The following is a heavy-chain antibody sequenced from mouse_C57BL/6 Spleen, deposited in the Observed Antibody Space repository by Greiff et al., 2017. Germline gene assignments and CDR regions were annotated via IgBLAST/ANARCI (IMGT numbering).Heavy chain of an antibody. CDR3: ARRDSNYVFAY. D-gene: IGHD2-5*01. CDR2: LSSGSSTI. CDR1: GFTFSDYG. Sequence: EVKLMESGGGLVKPGGSLKLSCAASGFTFSDYGMHWVRQAPEKGLEWVAYLSSGSSTIYYADTVKGRFTISRDNAKNTLFLQMTSLRSEDTAMYYCARRDSNYVFAYWGQGTLVTVSA. V-gene: IGHV5-17*01. J-gene: IGHJ3*01.